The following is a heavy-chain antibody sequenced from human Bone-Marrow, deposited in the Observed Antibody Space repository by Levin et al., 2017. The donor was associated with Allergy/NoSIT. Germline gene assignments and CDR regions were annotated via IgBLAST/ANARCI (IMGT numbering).Heavy chain of an antibody. CDR3: ARSVRKWLRLHRGEYFDY. V-gene: IGHV6-1*01. CDR2: TYYRSKWYN. J-gene: IGHJ4*02. D-gene: IGHD5-12*01. CDR1: GDSVSSTSAA. Sequence: SQTLSLTCAISGDSVSSTSAAWNWIRQSPSRGLEWLGRTYYRSKWYNDYAVSVKSRITINPDTSKNQFSLQLNSVTPEDTAVYYCARSVRKWLRLHRGEYFDYWGQGTLVTVSS.